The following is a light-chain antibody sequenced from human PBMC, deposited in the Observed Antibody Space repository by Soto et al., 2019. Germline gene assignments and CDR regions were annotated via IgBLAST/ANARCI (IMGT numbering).Light chain of an antibody. CDR2: DTS. J-gene: IGKJ1*01. CDR1: VGIGDT. Sequence: PPTQASFPGEGATLSHRAGVGIGDTLAWYRHKPGQTPRLLIYDTSTRATGVPTRFSGSRSGAEFTLTISSLEHEDFAVYYCQQRSNWPRTFGQGTKV. CDR3: QQRSNWPRT. V-gene: IGKV3-11*01.